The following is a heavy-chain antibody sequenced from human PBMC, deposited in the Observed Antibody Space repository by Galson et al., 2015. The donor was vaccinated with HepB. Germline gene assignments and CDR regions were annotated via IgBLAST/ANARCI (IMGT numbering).Heavy chain of an antibody. V-gene: IGHV1-58*01. CDR3: AAMSPQGGAARQDTAAFDY. CDR2: IVVGSGYT. J-gene: IGHJ4*02. D-gene: IGHD6-6*01. CDR1: GFTFTSPA. Sequence: SVKVSCKASGFTFTSPAVQWVRQARGQRLEWIGWIVVGSGYTNYAQKFQERVTITRDMSTNTAYMELSSLRSEDTAVYYCAAMSPQGGAARQDTAAFDYWGQGTLVTVSS.